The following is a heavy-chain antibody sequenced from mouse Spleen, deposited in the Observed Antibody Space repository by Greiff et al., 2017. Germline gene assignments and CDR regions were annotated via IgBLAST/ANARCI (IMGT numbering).Heavy chain of an antibody. Sequence: QVQLKQPGAELVKPGASVKLSCKASGYTFTSYWMQWVKQRPGQGLEWIGEIDPSDSYTNYNQKFKGKATLTVDTSSSTAYMQLSSLTSEDSAVYYCAREDRGIYYFDYWGQGTTLTVSS. V-gene: IGHV1-50*01. J-gene: IGHJ2*01. D-gene: IGHD2-14*01. CDR2: IDPSDSYT. CDR3: AREDRGIYYFDY. CDR1: GYTFTSYW.